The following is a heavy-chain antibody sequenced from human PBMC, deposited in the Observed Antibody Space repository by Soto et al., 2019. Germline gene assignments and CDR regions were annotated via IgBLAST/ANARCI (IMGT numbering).Heavy chain of an antibody. CDR3: ARGGRWLQYLRYLDY. Sequence: QVQLQQWGAGLLKPSETLSLTCAIHGGSFSGYYWSWIRQPPGKGLEWIGEISHSGITNYNPSLKSRVTISADTAKNQFSLKLSSVTAADTAVYYCARGGRWLQYLRYLDYWCQGNLVTVSS. D-gene: IGHD5-12*01. CDR1: GGSFSGYY. CDR2: ISHSGIT. J-gene: IGHJ4*02. V-gene: IGHV4-34*01.